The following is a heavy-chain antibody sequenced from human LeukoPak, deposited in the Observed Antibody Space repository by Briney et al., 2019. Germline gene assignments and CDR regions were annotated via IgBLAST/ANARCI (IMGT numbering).Heavy chain of an antibody. Sequence: PSETLSLTCAVYGGSFSGYYWSWIRQPPGKGLEWIGYIYYSGSTNYNPSLKSRVTISVDTSKNQFSLKLSSVTAAGTAVYYCARVCSSTSCYFGAFDIWGQGTMVTVSS. CDR1: GGSFSGYY. D-gene: IGHD2-2*01. CDR2: IYYSGST. V-gene: IGHV4-59*01. CDR3: ARVCSSTSCYFGAFDI. J-gene: IGHJ3*02.